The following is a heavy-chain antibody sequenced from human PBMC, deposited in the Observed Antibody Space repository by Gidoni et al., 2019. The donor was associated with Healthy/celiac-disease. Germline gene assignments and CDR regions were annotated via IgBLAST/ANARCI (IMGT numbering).Heavy chain of an antibody. CDR3: ARSGMKVQGVMGIDY. D-gene: IGHD3-10*01. V-gene: IGHV1-69*02. CDR1: GGTFSSYT. Sequence: QVQLVQSGAEVKKPGSSVKVSCKASGGTFSSYTISWVRQAPGQGLEWMGRIIPILGIANYAQKFQGRVTITADKSTSTAYMALSSLRSEDTAVYYCARSGMKVQGVMGIDYWGQGTLVTVSS. CDR2: IIPILGIA. J-gene: IGHJ4*02.